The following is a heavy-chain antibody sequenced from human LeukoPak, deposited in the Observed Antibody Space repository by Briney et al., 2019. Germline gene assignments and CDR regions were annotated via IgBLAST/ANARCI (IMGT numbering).Heavy chain of an antibody. Sequence: SETLSLTCTVSGGSISSSTYYWGWIRQPPGKGLEWIGNIFYSGSTYYHPSLKSRVTISVDTSKNQFSLKLSSVTAADTAVYYCARHGPGYSSTWSNDAFAIWGQGTVVTVSS. D-gene: IGHD6-13*01. CDR3: ARHGPGYSSTWSNDAFAI. J-gene: IGHJ3*02. CDR2: IFYSGST. CDR1: GGSISSSTYY. V-gene: IGHV4-39*01.